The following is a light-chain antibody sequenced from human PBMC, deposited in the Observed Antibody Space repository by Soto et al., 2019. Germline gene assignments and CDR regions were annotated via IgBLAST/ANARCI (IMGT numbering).Light chain of an antibody. J-gene: IGKJ3*01. V-gene: IGKV3-11*01. CDR1: QSVSSRY. Sequence: EIVLAQSPGTLSFPPGERATLSWSASQSVSSRYLAWYQQKPGQAPRLLIYDASNRATGIPARFRGSGSGTDFTLTISSLEPEDFAVYYCQQRSNWPPRFTFGPGTKVDIK. CDR2: DAS. CDR3: QQRSNWPPRFT.